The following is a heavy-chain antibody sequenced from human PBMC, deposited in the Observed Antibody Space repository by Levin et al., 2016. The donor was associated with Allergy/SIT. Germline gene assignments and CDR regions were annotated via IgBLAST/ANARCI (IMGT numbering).Heavy chain of an antibody. J-gene: IGHJ1*01. CDR2: IHYTGST. CDR3: ARSGGKTEYFHH. D-gene: IGHD3-10*01. CDR1: DDSIRGFY. Sequence: SETLSLTCTVSDDSIRGFYWSWIRQSPGKSLEWMGYIHYTGSTNYNPALASRVTFSVDTSKNQFSLQLRSVTAADTAVYFCARSGGKTEYFHHWGQGTLVTVSS. V-gene: IGHV4-59*01.